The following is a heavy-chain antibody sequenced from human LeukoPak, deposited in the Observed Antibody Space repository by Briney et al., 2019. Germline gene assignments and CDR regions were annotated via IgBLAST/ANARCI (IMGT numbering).Heavy chain of an antibody. CDR3: ARRNFVSGSPSGDY. D-gene: IGHD3-10*01. V-gene: IGHV3-48*03. Sequence: GGSLRLSCAASGFTFSSYEMNWVRQAPGKGLEWLSYISSSGSIVYYADSVKGRFTISRDNAKHSLYLQMNSLRAEDTAIYYCARRNFVSGSPSGDYWGQGTLVTVSS. CDR2: ISSSGSIV. CDR1: GFTFSSYE. J-gene: IGHJ4*02.